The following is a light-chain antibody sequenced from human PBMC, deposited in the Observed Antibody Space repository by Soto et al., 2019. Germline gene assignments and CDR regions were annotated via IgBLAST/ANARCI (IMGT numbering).Light chain of an antibody. V-gene: IGKV3-20*01. Sequence: EIVLTQSPGTLSLSPGERATLSCRASRSVSNNYVAWYQRKPGQAPRLLIYGASSRATDIPRRFSGSGSGTDFTLTMTRLEPEDFAVYYCQQDGSSPPTFGQGTKVESK. CDR1: RSVSNNY. J-gene: IGKJ1*01. CDR3: QQDGSSPPT. CDR2: GAS.